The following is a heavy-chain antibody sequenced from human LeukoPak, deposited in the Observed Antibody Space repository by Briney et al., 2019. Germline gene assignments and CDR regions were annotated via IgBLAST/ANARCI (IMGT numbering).Heavy chain of an antibody. CDR1: GYSLTTYY. V-gene: IGHV1-46*01. CDR3: ARGGPGVDGYNYAFDI. CDR2: INPSGGST. D-gene: IGHD5-24*01. J-gene: IGHJ3*02. Sequence: GASVKVSCKASGYSLTTYYIHWVRQAPGQGLEWMGIINPSGGSTSYAQKFQGRVTMTRDTSTSTVSMELSSLRSEDTAVYYCARGGPGVDGYNYAFDIWGQGTRVTASS.